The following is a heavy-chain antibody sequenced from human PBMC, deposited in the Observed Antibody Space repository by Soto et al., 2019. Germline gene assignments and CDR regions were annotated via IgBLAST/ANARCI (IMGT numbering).Heavy chain of an antibody. CDR2: IIPIFGTA. CDR1: GYTFSSYA. Sequence: GASVKVSCKASGYTFSSYAISWVRQAPGQGLEWMGGIIPIFGTANYAQKFQGRVTITADESTSTAYMELSSLRSEDTAVYYCASGVDTAMGKRLDYWGQGTLVTVSS. J-gene: IGHJ4*02. V-gene: IGHV1-69*13. D-gene: IGHD5-18*01. CDR3: ASGVDTAMGKRLDY.